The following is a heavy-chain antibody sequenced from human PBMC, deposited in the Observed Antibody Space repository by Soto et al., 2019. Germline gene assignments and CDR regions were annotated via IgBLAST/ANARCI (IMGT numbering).Heavy chain of an antibody. D-gene: IGHD2-8*02. V-gene: IGHV4-59*12. CDR2: IYKDGTT. J-gene: IGHJ4*02. CDR3: ARDKITGLFDY. Sequence: ETLSLTCTVSGDSISSYYWSWIRQPPGKGLEWIGYIYKDGTTNYNPSLRSRVSISVDTSKNRFSLKLTSVTAADTAVYYCARDKITGLFDYWGQGTLVTVSS. CDR1: GDSISSYY.